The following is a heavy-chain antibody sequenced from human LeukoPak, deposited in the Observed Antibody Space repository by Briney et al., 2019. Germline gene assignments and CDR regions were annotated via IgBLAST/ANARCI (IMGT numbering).Heavy chain of an antibody. CDR1: GGSFSGYY. CDR2: INHSGST. Sequence: SETLSHTCAVYGGSFSGYYWSWIRQPPGKGLEWIGEINHSGSTNYNPSLKSRVTISVDTSKNQFSLKLSSVTAADTAVYYCARLSSSGYSYYFDYWGQGTLVTVSS. V-gene: IGHV4-34*01. D-gene: IGHD3-22*01. CDR3: ARLSSSGYSYYFDY. J-gene: IGHJ4*02.